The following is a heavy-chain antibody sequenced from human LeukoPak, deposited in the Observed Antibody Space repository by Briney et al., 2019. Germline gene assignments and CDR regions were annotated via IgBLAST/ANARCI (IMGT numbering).Heavy chain of an antibody. Sequence: GGSLRLSCAASGFMINNYGMHWVRQTPGKGLEWVAITYYDGSNEYYGDSVKGRFTISRDNSKNTLYLQMNSLRAEDTAVYHCARDVGGGYPYFYYGLDVWGQGTTVTVSS. J-gene: IGHJ6*02. D-gene: IGHD5-12*01. V-gene: IGHV3-33*01. CDR2: TYYDGSNE. CDR1: GFMINNYG. CDR3: ARDVGGGYPYFYYGLDV.